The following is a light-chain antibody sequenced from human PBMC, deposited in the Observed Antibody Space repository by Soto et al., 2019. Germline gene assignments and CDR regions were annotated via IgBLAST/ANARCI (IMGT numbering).Light chain of an antibody. CDR3: QQYNNWPIT. CDR2: GGS. CDR1: QSVSNN. J-gene: IGKJ5*01. V-gene: IGKV3-15*01. Sequence: ELVMTQSPATLSVSPGESATLSCRASQSVSNNLAWYQQQPGQAPRILIYGGSTTASGIPDRFSGSGSGTELTLTISRLQSEDFAVYYCQQYNNWPITXGQGTRLEIK.